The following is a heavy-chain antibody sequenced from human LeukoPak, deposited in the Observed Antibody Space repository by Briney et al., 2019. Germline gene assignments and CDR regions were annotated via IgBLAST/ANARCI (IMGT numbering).Heavy chain of an antibody. CDR1: GGSISSSSYY. D-gene: IGHD2-2*01. J-gene: IGHJ4*02. Sequence: SETLSLTCTVAGGSISSSSYYWGCIRQPPGKGLECIGSIYNSGSTYYNPSLKSRVTISVDTSKNQFSLKLSSVTAADSAVYYCASDCSSTSCYGSDYWGQGTLVTVSS. CDR3: ASDCSSTSCYGSDY. CDR2: IYNSGST. V-gene: IGHV4-39*01.